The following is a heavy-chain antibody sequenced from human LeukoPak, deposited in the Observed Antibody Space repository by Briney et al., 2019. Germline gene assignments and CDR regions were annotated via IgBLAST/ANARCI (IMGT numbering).Heavy chain of an antibody. CDR2: ISYDGSNK. Sequence: GGSLRLSCAASGFTFSSYAMHWVRQAPGKGLEWVAVISYDGSNKYYADSVKGRFTISRDNSKNTLYLQMNSLRAEDTAVYYCARDQGLKYYDFWSGCYGACDYWGQGTLVTVSS. J-gene: IGHJ4*02. CDR3: ARDQGLKYYDFWSGCYGACDY. V-gene: IGHV3-30-3*01. CDR1: GFTFSSYA. D-gene: IGHD3-3*01.